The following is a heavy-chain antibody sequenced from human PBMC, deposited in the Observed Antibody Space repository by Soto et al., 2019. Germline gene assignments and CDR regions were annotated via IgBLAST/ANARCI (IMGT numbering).Heavy chain of an antibody. CDR2: IYWDDDK. V-gene: IGHV2-5*02. CDR3: AHRPSYCSGGSCYSGFDY. CDR1: GFSLSTSGVG. D-gene: IGHD2-15*01. J-gene: IGHJ4*02. Sequence: QITLKESGPTLVKPTQTLTLTCTFSGFSLSTSGVGVGWIRQPPGKALEWLALIYWDDDKRYSPSLKSRLTITKDPSNNQVVLTMTNMDPVDTATYYCAHRPSYCSGGSCYSGFDYWGQGTLVTVSS.